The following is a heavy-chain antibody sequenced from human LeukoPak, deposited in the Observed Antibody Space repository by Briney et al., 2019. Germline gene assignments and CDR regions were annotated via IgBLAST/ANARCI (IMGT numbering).Heavy chain of an antibody. CDR2: IYYSGST. Sequence: PSETLSLTCTVSGGSISSGGYYWSWIRQPPGKGLEWIGYIYYSGSTNYNPSLKSRVSISVDTSKNQFSLKLSSVTAADTAVYYCARHGGWASTFDYWGQGTLVTVSS. CDR3: ARHGGWASTFDY. CDR1: GGSISSGGYY. D-gene: IGHD1-1*01. V-gene: IGHV4-61*08. J-gene: IGHJ4*02.